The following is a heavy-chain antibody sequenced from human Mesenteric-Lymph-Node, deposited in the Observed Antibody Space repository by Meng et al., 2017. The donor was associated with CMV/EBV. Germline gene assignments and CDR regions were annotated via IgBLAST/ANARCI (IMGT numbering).Heavy chain of an antibody. D-gene: IGHD2-2*01. CDR1: GGSISNNNYY. CDR2: IYYSGST. V-gene: IGHV4-39*07. CDR3: ARDIVVVPAATPSWDRYGMDV. Sequence: SETLSLTCTVSGGSISNNNYYWGWIRQPPGKGLEWIGSIYYSGSTYYNPSLMSRVTISVDTSKNQFSLKLSSVTAADTAVYYCARDIVVVPAATPSWDRYGMDVWGQGTTVTVSS. J-gene: IGHJ6*02.